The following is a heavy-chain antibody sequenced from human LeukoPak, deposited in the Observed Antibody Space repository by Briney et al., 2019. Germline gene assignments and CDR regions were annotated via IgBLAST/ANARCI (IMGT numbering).Heavy chain of an antibody. CDR2: IYYSGST. J-gene: IGHJ4*02. D-gene: IGHD4-17*01. CDR1: GGSISSSSYY. Sequence: SETLSLTCTVSGGSISSSSYYWGWIRQPPGKGLEWIGSIYYSGSTYYNPSLKSRVTISVDTSKNQFSLKLSSVTAADTAVHYCARGLNYGDYPGYWGQGTLVTVSS. V-gene: IGHV4-39*07. CDR3: ARGLNYGDYPGY.